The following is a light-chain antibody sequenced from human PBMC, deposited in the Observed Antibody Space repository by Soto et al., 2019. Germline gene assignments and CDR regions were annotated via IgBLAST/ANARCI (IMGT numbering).Light chain of an antibody. CDR2: GAS. CDR3: QQYNDWPLT. CDR1: QSVSNN. J-gene: IGKJ1*01. Sequence: EIVLTQSPATLSVSPGERAALSCRASQSVSNNLAWYQQKPGQPPRLLIFGASTRATGIPDRFSGSGSGTEFTLTISSLQSEDFALYYCQQYNDWPLTFGQGTKVDIK. V-gene: IGKV3D-15*01.